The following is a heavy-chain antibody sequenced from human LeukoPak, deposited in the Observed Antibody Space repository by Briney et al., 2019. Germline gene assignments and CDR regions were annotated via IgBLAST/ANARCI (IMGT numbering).Heavy chain of an antibody. J-gene: IGHJ4*02. CDR2: ISSGATTT. Sequence: GGSLRLSCAASGFTFSTYEMNWVRQAPVKGLEWVSYISSGATTTKYADSVKGRFTISRDNSKNTLYLQMNSLRAEDTAVYYCAKKPQDYINYYFDYWGQGTLVTVSS. CDR1: GFTFSTYE. CDR3: AKKPQDYINYYFDY. D-gene: IGHD4-11*01. V-gene: IGHV3-48*03.